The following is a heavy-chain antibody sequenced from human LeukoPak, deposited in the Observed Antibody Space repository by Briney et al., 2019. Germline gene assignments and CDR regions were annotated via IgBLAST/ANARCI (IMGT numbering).Heavy chain of an antibody. CDR3: AREPPGGMGY. Sequence: GGSLRLSCATSGFSLSRNGMHWVRQAPGQGLEWVAFILSDGSYEYYADSVKGRFTISRDNSKNTLYLQMNSLRAEDTAVYYCAREPPGGMGYWGQGTLVTVSS. CDR2: ILSDGSYE. D-gene: IGHD1-26*01. V-gene: IGHV3-30*02. J-gene: IGHJ4*02. CDR1: GFSLSRNG.